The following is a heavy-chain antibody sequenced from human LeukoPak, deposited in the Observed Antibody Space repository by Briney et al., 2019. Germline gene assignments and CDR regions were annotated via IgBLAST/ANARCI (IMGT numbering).Heavy chain of an antibody. CDR3: ARAGGGTVSHSDY. CDR2: ISSSTSYI. V-gene: IGHV3-21*01. J-gene: IGHJ4*02. Sequence: GGSLRLSCAASGFTFSSYWMNWARQAPGKGLEWVSSISSSTSYIYYADSVKGRFTISKDNARNSLYLRMNSLRAEDTAVYYCARAGGGTVSHSDYWGQGTLVTVSS. D-gene: IGHD4-17*01. CDR1: GFTFSSYW.